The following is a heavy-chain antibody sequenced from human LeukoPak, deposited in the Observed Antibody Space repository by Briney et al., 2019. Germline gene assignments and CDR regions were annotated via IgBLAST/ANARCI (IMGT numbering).Heavy chain of an antibody. Sequence: PSETLSLTCTVSGGSISSSSYYWGWIRQPPGKGLEWIGSIYYSGSTYYNPSLKSRVTISVDTSKDQFSLKLSSVTAADTAVYYCARGWEWELGFDYWGQGTLVTVSS. J-gene: IGHJ4*02. CDR1: GGSISSSSYY. V-gene: IGHV4-39*07. CDR3: ARGWEWELGFDY. CDR2: IYYSGST. D-gene: IGHD1-26*01.